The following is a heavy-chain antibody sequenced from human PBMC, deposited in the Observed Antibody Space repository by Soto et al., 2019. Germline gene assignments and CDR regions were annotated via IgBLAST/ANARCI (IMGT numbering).Heavy chain of an antibody. D-gene: IGHD3-10*01. CDR1: GFTFSNYG. V-gene: IGHV3-30*18. Sequence: QVQLVESGGGVVQPGRSLRLSCAASGFTFSNYGMHWVRQAPGKGLEWVTTISSDGNDKYYAGSVKGRFTISRDNSENTLDLQMNGLRSENTAVYYCAKGSFSAHQVLDHWCQGTLFTVSS. J-gene: IGHJ4*02. CDR3: AKGSFSAHQVLDH. CDR2: ISSDGNDK.